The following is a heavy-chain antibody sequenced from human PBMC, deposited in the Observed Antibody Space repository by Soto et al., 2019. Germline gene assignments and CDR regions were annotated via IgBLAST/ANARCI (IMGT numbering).Heavy chain of an antibody. V-gene: IGHV3-21*01. Sequence: GGSLRLSSAASGLTFSSYSMNWVRHAPGKGLEWVSPISSSSSYIYYADSVKGRFTIYRDSAKHSLYLQMNSLRAEDTAVYYCARGPRSLYSNYFDYWGQGTLVTVS. D-gene: IGHD4-4*01. J-gene: IGHJ4*02. CDR1: GLTFSSYS. CDR2: ISSSSSYI. CDR3: ARGPRSLYSNYFDY.